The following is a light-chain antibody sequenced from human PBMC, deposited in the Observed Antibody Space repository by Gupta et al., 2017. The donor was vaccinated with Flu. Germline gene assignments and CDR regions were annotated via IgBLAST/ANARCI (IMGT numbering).Light chain of an antibody. Sequence: SFTIPCHVPSSDVGGDNYVSWYQHHPGKAPKLMIYEVINRPSGVSNRFSGSKSGNTASLTISGLQAEDEADYYCSSYTSSNSLKFGGGTKLTVL. CDR3: SSYTSSNSLK. J-gene: IGLJ3*02. V-gene: IGLV2-14*01. CDR1: SSDVGGDNY. CDR2: EVI.